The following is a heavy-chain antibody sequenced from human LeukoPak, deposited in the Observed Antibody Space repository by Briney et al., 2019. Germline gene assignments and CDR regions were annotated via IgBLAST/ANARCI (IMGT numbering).Heavy chain of an antibody. CDR2: IHATGRP. CDR3: ARFSSGCSTSTRYLTY. Sequence: PSEPLSLPCSVSGGSLSSRYWSWIRQPPGKGLELIGHIHATGRPFNNPSLRGRVTISLETPNTRCFLKLTSMTAAATAVYYCARFSSGCSTSTRYLTYCGQGTLVTVS. V-gene: IGHV4-59*11. D-gene: IGHD2-2*01. J-gene: IGHJ4*02. CDR1: GGSLSSRY.